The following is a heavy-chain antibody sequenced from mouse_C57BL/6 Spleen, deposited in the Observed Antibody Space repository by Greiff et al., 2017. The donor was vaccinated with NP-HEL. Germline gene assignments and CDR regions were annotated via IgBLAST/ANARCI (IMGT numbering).Heavy chain of an antibody. V-gene: IGHV1-54*01. CDR2: INPGSGGT. CDR3: ARGDYGGGY. D-gene: IGHD1-1*01. Sequence: QVQLQQSGAELVRPGTSVKVSCKASGYAFTNYLIEWVKQRPGQGLEWIGVINPGSGGTNYNEKFKGKATLTADKSSSTAYMQLSSLTSEDSAVYFCARGDYGGGYWGQGTTLTVSS. CDR1: GYAFTNYL. J-gene: IGHJ2*01.